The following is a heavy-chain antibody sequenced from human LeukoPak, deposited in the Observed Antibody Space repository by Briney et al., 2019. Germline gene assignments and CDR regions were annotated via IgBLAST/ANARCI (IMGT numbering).Heavy chain of an antibody. D-gene: IGHD3-3*01. CDR2: ISAYNGNT. CDR3: ARDQYYDFTYYFDY. V-gene: IGHV1-18*01. J-gene: IGHJ4*02. CDR1: GYTFTSYG. Sequence: ASVKVSCKASGYTFTSYGISWVRQAPGQGLEWMGWISAYNGNTNYAQKLQGRVTMTTDTSTSTAYMELRSLRSDDTAVYYCARDQYYDFTYYFDYWGQGALVTVSS.